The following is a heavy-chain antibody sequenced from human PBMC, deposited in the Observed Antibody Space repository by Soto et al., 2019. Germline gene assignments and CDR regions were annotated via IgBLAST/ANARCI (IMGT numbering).Heavy chain of an antibody. CDR1: GGSISSYY. V-gene: IGHV4-59*01. CDR2: IYYSGST. D-gene: IGHD2-21*02. J-gene: IGHJ4*02. CDR3: ARVKRCGGDCYPFDY. Sequence: PSETLSLTCTVSGGSISSYYWSWIRQPPGKGLEWIGYIYYSGSTNYNPSLKSRVTISVDTSKNQFSLKLSSVTAADTAVYYCARVKRCGGDCYPFDYWGQGTLVTVSS.